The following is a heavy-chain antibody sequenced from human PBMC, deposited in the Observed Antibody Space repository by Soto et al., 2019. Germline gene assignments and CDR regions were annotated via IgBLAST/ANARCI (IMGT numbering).Heavy chain of an antibody. CDR3: ARGACSGGSCYVTGAFYYMDV. J-gene: IGHJ6*03. CDR1: GFTFSSYW. Sequence: GGSLRLSCAASGFTFSSYWMHWVRQAPGKGLVWVSRINSDGSSTSYADSVKGRFTISRDNAKNTLYLQMNSLRAEDTAVYYCARGACSGGSCYVTGAFYYMDVWGKGTTVTVSS. D-gene: IGHD2-15*01. V-gene: IGHV3-74*01. CDR2: INSDGSST.